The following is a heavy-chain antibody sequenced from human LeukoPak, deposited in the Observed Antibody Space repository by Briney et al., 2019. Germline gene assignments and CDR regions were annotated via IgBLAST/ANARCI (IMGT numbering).Heavy chain of an antibody. CDR2: IWSDGTNR. J-gene: IGHJ4*02. D-gene: IGHD4-11*01. CDR1: GFTFNHYG. CDR3: ARDAQRGFDYSNSLQY. V-gene: IGHV3-33*01. Sequence: PGGSLRLSCAATGFTFNHYGMHWVRQAPGKGLEWVAVIWSDGTNRYYTGSVKGRFTISRVDSTNTVYLQMNTLRPEDTGMYYCARDAQRGFDYSNSLQYWGQGTPVTVST.